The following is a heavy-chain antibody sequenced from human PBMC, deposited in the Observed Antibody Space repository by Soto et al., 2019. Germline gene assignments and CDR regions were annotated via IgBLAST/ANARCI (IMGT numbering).Heavy chain of an antibody. J-gene: IGHJ6*02. Sequence: GGSLRLSCAASGFTFSSYAMHWVRQAPGKGLEWVAVISYDGSNKYYADSVKGRFTISRDNSKNTLYLQMNSLRAEDTAVYYCARAEQQLVLYYYGMDVWGQGTTVTVSS. D-gene: IGHD6-13*01. CDR1: GFTFSSYA. CDR2: ISYDGSNK. V-gene: IGHV3-30-3*01. CDR3: ARAEQQLVLYYYGMDV.